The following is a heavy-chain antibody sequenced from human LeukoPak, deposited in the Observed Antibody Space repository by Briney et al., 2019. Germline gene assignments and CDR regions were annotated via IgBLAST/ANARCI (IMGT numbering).Heavy chain of an antibody. CDR3: ARDLRDYYYDSSENWFDP. J-gene: IGHJ5*02. CDR1: GYTFTGYY. V-gene: IGHV1-69*04. D-gene: IGHD3-22*01. CDR2: IIPILGIA. Sequence: SMKVSCKASGYTFTGYYMHWVRQAPGQGLEWMGRIIPILGIANYAQKFQGRVTITADKSTSTAYMELSSLRSEDTAVYYCARDLRDYYYDSSENWFDPWGQGTLVTVSS.